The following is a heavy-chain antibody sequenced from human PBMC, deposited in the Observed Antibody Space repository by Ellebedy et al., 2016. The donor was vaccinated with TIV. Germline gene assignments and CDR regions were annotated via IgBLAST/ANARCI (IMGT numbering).Heavy chain of an antibody. Sequence: GGSLRLSCAASGFTFSSYWMHWVRQAPGKGLEWVSLISWDGGSTYYADSVKGRFTISRDNSKNSLYLQMNSLRTEDTALYYCAKGRLWFGLDYWGQGTLVTVSS. D-gene: IGHD3-10*01. CDR1: GFTFSSYW. V-gene: IGHV3-43*01. CDR3: AKGRLWFGLDY. CDR2: ISWDGGST. J-gene: IGHJ4*02.